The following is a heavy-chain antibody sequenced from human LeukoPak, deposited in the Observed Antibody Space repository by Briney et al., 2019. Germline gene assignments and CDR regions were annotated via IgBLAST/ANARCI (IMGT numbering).Heavy chain of an antibody. CDR3: TTGGYSYGGHDY. Sequence: GGSLRLSCAASGFTFSNAWMSGVRQAPGKGVEWVGRIKSKTDGGTTDYAAPVKGRFTISRDDSKNTLYLQMNSLKTEDTAVYYCTTGGYSYGGHDYWGQGTLVTVSS. CDR1: GFTFSNAW. D-gene: IGHD5-18*01. J-gene: IGHJ4*02. CDR2: IKSKTDGGTT. V-gene: IGHV3-15*01.